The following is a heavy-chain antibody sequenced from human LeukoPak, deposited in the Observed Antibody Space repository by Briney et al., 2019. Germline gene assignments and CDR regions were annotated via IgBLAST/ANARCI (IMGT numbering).Heavy chain of an antibody. CDR3: AKTGERDY. CDR2: IKEDGTQK. Sequence: GGSLRLSCAASGFTFNKSWMSWVRQAPGKGPEWVANIKEDGTQKYYVDSVRGRFTISRDNADNSLYLQMNSLRGEDTAAYYCAKTGERDYWGRGTLVTVSS. CDR1: GFTFNKSW. D-gene: IGHD7-27*01. J-gene: IGHJ4*02. V-gene: IGHV3-7*01.